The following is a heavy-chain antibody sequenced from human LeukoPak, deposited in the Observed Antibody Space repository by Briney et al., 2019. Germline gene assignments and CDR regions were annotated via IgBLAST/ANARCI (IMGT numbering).Heavy chain of an antibody. D-gene: IGHD3-10*01. CDR3: ARHYGSGSYLDFFDY. V-gene: IGHV4-39*01. J-gene: IGHJ4*02. CDR1: GGSISSSSYY. CDR2: IYYSGST. Sequence: SETLSLTCTVSGGSISSSSYYWGWIRQPPGKGLEWIGRIYYSGSTYYNPSLKSRVTISVDTSKNQFSLKLSSVTAADTAVYYCARHYGSGSYLDFFDYWGQGTLVTVSS.